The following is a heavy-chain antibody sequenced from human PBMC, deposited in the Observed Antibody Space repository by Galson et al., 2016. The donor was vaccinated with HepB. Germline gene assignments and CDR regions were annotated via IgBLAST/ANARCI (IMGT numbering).Heavy chain of an antibody. J-gene: IGHJ6*02. Sequence: SLGLSCAASGFTFSSYAMHWVRQAPGKGLEWVAVISSDGSNKNYADSVKGRFTISRDNSKNTLDLQMNSLRAEDTAVYYCARDPGQPEFYYYGMDVWGQGTTVTVSS. D-gene: IGHD3-10*01. CDR2: ISSDGSNK. V-gene: IGHV3-30-3*01. CDR3: ARDPGQPEFYYYGMDV. CDR1: GFTFSSYA.